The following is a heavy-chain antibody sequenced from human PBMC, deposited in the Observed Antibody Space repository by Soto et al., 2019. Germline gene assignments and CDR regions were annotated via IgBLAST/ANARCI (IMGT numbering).Heavy chain of an antibody. CDR1: GFTFSNYA. CDR2: ISGSRGST. Sequence: EVQLLESGGGLVQPGGSLRLSCAASGFTFSNYAINWVRQAPGKGLEWVSAISGSRGSTYYADSVKGRFTISRDSXXNTVYLQMNSLRAEDTAVYYCATPRSRSYYFPMDVWGQGTTVTVSS. CDR3: ATPRSRSYYFPMDV. V-gene: IGHV3-23*01. J-gene: IGHJ6*02.